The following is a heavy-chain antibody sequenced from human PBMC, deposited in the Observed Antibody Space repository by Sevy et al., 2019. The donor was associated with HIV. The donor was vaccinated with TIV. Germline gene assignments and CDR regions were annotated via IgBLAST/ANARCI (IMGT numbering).Heavy chain of an antibody. CDR3: AGNADYDFWSGYYLRINPFDY. CDR2: IRYDGSNK. CDR1: GFTFSSYG. D-gene: IGHD3-3*01. Sequence: GGSLRLSCAASGFTFSSYGMHWVRQAPGKGLEWVAFIRYDGSNKYYADSVKGRFTISRDNSKNTLYLQMNSLRAEDTAVYYCAGNADYDFWSGYYLRINPFDYWGQGTLVTVSS. J-gene: IGHJ4*02. V-gene: IGHV3-30*02.